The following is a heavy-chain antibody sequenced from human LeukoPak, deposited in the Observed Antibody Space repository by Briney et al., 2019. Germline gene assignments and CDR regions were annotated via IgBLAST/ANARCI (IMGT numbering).Heavy chain of an antibody. CDR2: INSDGSST. Sequence: GGSLRLSCAASGFTFSSYWMHWVRHAPGKGLVWVSRINSDGSSTSYADSVKGRFTISRDNAKNTLHLQMNSLRAEDTAVYYCAREVPLTYYYDSSGYSPFDYWGQGTLVTVSS. J-gene: IGHJ4*02. V-gene: IGHV3-74*01. CDR3: AREVPLTYYYDSSGYSPFDY. CDR1: GFTFSSYW. D-gene: IGHD3-22*01.